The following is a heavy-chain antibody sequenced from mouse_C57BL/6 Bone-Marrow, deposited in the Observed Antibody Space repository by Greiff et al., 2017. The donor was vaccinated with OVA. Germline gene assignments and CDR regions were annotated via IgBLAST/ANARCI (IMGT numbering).Heavy chain of an antibody. V-gene: IGHV5-12*01. CDR1: GFTFSDYY. J-gene: IGHJ3*01. CDR2: ISNGGGST. Sequence: EVQRVESGGGLAQPGGSLKLSCAASGFTFSDYYMYWVRQTPEKRLEWVAYISNGGGSTYYPDTVKGRFTISRDNAKNTLYLQMSRLKSEDTAMYYCARGLAWFAYWGQGTLVTVSA. CDR3: ARGLAWFAY.